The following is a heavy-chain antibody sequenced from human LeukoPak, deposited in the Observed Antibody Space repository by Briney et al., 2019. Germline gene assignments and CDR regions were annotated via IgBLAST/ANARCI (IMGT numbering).Heavy chain of an antibody. D-gene: IGHD3-10*01. J-gene: IGHJ3*02. CDR3: ARVFPGIDAFDI. CDR1: GGSFSGYY. V-gene: IGHV4-59*10. CDR2: IYTSGST. Sequence: PSETLSLTCAVYGGSFSGYYWSWIRQPAGKGLEWIGRIYTSGSTNYNPSLKCRVTMSVDTSKNQFSLKLSSVTAADTAVYYCARVFPGIDAFDIWGQGTMVTVSS.